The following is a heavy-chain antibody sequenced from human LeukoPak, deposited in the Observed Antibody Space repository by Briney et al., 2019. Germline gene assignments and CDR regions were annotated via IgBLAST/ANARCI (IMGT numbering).Heavy chain of an antibody. Sequence: SQTLSLTCAVSGGSTSNSSYFWGWIRQPPGKGLEWIGSLYYTGSTYYNPSLESRVTISVDTSKNQFSLKLRSVTAADTAVYYCARLRGYNYGYSYFDSWGQGTLVTVSP. D-gene: IGHD5-18*01. J-gene: IGHJ4*02. V-gene: IGHV4-39*01. CDR2: LYYTGST. CDR1: GGSTSNSSYF. CDR3: ARLRGYNYGYSYFDS.